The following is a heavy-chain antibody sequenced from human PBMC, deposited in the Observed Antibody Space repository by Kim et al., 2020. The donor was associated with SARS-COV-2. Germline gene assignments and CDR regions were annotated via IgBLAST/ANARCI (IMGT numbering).Heavy chain of an antibody. D-gene: IGHD2-2*01. CDR3: ARGVVPAAMIYYCYMDV. J-gene: IGHJ6*03. CDR2: MNPNSGNT. V-gene: IGHV1-8*01. CDR1: GYTFTSYD. Sequence: ASVKVSCKASGYTFTSYDINWVRQATGQGLEWMGWMNPNSGNTGYAQKFQGRVTMTRNTSISTAYMELSSLRSEDTAVYYCARGVVPAAMIYYCYMDVWGKGTTVTVSS.